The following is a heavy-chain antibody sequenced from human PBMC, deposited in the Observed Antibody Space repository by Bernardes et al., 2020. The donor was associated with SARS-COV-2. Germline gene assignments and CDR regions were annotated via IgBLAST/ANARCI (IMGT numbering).Heavy chain of an antibody. D-gene: IGHD6-19*01. CDR3: AMEDSSGFLGYYHYGMDV. CDR2: IYTSGST. Sequence: SETLSLTCTVSGGSISSGSYYWSWIRQPAGKGLEWIGRIYTSGSTNYNPSLKSRVTISVDTSKNKFSLKLSSVTAADTAVYYFAMEDSSGFLGYYHYGMDVWGQGTTVTVSS. CDR1: GGSISSGSYY. J-gene: IGHJ6*02. V-gene: IGHV4-61*02.